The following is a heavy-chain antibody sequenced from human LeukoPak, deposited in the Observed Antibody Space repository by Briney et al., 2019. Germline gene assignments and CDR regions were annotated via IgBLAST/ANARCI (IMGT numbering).Heavy chain of an antibody. CDR1: GYTFSGYY. CDR2: MNPNSGNT. CDR3: ARAGGYCGRISCPYYFDY. Sequence: ASVKVSCKASGYTFSGYYLHWVRQATGQGLEWMGWMNPNSGNTGYAQKFQGRVTMTRNTSISTAYMELSSLRSEDTAVYYCARAGGYCGRISCPYYFDYWGQGSLVAVSS. D-gene: IGHD2-15*01. J-gene: IGHJ4*02. V-gene: IGHV1-8*02.